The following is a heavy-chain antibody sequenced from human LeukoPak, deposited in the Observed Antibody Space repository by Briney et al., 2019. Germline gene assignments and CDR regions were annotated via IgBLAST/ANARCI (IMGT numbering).Heavy chain of an antibody. CDR1: KFTVSGKY. Sequence: GGSLRLSCAASKFTVSGKYMSWVRQAPGKGLEWVSVIYSGGSTHYADSVKGRFTISRDNSKNTLYLQMNCLRAEDTAVYYRTRGTGAYSSGWGFDYWGQGTLVTVSS. J-gene: IGHJ4*02. CDR3: TRGTGAYSSGWGFDY. V-gene: IGHV3-66*01. D-gene: IGHD6-19*01. CDR2: IYSGGST.